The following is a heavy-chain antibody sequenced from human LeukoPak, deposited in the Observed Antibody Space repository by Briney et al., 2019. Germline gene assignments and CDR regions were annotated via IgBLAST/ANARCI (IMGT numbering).Heavy chain of an antibody. J-gene: IGHJ4*02. CDR3: ARVLRPTAMVDY. CDR2: IYCSGST. V-gene: IGHV4-39*07. CDR1: GGSISSSSYY. D-gene: IGHD5-18*01. Sequence: SETLSLTCTVSGGSISSSSYYWGWIRQPPGKGLEWIGSIYCSGSTYYNPSLKSRVTISVDTSKNQFSLKLSSVTAADTAVYYCARVLRPTAMVDYWGQGTLVTVSS.